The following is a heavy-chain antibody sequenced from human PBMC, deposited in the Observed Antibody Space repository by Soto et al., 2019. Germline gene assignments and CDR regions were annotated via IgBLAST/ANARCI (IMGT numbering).Heavy chain of an antibody. CDR3: AKENKLRGSSSGWINFDY. J-gene: IGHJ4*02. D-gene: IGHD6-19*01. V-gene: IGHV3-23*01. CDR2: ISGSGGST. CDR1: GFTFSSYA. Sequence: GGSLRLSCAASGFTFSSYAMSWVRQAPGKGLEWVSAISGSGGSTYYADSVKGRFTISRDNSKNTLYLQMNSLRAEDTAVYYCAKENKLRGSSSGWINFDYWGQGTLVTVSS.